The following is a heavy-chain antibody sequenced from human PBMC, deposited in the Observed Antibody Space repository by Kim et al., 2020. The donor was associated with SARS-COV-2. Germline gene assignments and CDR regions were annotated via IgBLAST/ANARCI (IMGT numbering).Heavy chain of an antibody. CDR2: ISYDGSNK. CDR1: GFTFSSYA. CDR3: ARDLTAMFDFDY. V-gene: IGHV3-30*04. Sequence: GGSLRLSCAASGFTFSSYAMHWVRQAPGKGLEWVAVISYDGSNKYYADSVKGRFTISRDNSKNTLYLQMNSLRAEDTAVYYCARDLTAMFDFDYWGQGTL. J-gene: IGHJ4*02. D-gene: IGHD5-18*01.